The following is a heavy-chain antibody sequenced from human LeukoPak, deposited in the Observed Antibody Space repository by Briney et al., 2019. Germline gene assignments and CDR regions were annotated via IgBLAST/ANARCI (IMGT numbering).Heavy chain of an antibody. CDR2: ILYDGSNK. CDR3: AKTARGVITMVRGVIINPFDY. D-gene: IGHD3-10*01. CDR1: GFTFSNYG. Sequence: PGRSLRLSCAGSGFTFSNYGMHWVRQVPGKGLEWVAAILYDGSNKTFADSVKGRFSISRDNSRKTLYLEMNSLRAEDTAVYYCAKTARGVITMVRGVIINPFDYWGQGTLVTVSS. J-gene: IGHJ4*02. V-gene: IGHV3-30*18.